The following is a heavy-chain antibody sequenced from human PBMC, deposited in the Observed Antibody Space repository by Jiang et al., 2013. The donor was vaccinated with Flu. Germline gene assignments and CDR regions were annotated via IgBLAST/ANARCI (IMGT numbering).Heavy chain of an antibody. Sequence: CQGSGYDFSSYWIGWVRQMPGKGLEWVGIIYPGDSDTNYSPSFQGHVTISADKSISTAYLQWSSLKASDTAMYYCARHGGDYSNYNPFRMVRGVMDAPRVPHQDYYYYYMDVWGKGTTVTVSS. V-gene: IGHV5-51*01. CDR3: ARHGGDYSNYNPFRMVRGVMDAPRVPHQDYYYYYMDV. D-gene: IGHD3-10*01. CDR2: IYPGDSDT. CDR1: GYDFSSYW. J-gene: IGHJ6*03.